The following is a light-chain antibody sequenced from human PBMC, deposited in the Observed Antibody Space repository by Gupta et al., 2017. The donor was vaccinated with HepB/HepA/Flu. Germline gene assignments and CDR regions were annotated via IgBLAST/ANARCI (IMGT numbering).Light chain of an antibody. CDR2: QHS. CDR1: KWGNKY. CDR3: QAGDSSNNVV. V-gene: IGLV3-1*01. J-gene: IGLJ2*01. Sequence: SSALPQPPSVSVSPGPTVSITCSGDKWGNKYVCWYQQKPGQAPVVVIYQHSKRPAGTPGRFSGSNAGNTATLTISGTQAMDEADYYCQAGDSSNNVVFGGGTKLTVL.